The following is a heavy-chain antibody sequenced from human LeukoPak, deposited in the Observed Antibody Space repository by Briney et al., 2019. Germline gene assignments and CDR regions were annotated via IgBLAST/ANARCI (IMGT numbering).Heavy chain of an antibody. CDR3: ARVDTAMVFDY. J-gene: IGHJ4*02. CDR2: INPNSGGT. D-gene: IGHD5-18*01. CDR1: GYTFTGHY. Sequence: ASVKVSCKASGYTFTGHYMHWVRQAPGQGLEWMGWINPNSGGTNYAQKFQGWVTMTRDTSISTAYMELSRLRSDDTAVYYCARVDTAMVFDYWGQGTLVTVSS. V-gene: IGHV1-2*04.